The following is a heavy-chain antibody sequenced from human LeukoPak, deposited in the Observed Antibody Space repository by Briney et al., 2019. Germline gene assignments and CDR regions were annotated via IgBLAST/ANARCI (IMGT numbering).Heavy chain of an antibody. CDR2: IIPIFGTA. J-gene: IGHJ4*02. V-gene: IGHV1-69*06. CDR3: ARLGVEMATSLKRDY. D-gene: IGHD5-24*01. Sequence: GASVKVSCKASGGTFSSYAISWVRQAPGQGLEWMGGIIPIFGTANYAQKFQGRVTITADKSTSTAYMELSSLRSEGTAVYYCARLGVEMATSLKRDYWGQGTLVTVSS. CDR1: GGTFSSYA.